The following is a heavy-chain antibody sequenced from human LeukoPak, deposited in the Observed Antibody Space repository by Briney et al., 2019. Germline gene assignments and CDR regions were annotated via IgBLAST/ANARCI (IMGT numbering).Heavy chain of an antibody. CDR1: GGSISSSNYY. V-gene: IGHV4-39*01. D-gene: IGHD3-22*01. Sequence: SETLSLTCTVSGGSISSSNYYWGWIRQPPGKGLEWIGSIYYSGSTYDNPSLKSRVTISVDTSKNRFSLKLSSVTAADTAVFHCARHSRGYYDSTGYYYGSHAFDIWGQGTMVTVSS. CDR3: ARHSRGYYDSTGYYYGSHAFDI. J-gene: IGHJ3*02. CDR2: IYYSGST.